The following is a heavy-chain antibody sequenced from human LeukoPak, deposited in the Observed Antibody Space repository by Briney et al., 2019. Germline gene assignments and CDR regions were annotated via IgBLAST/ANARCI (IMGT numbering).Heavy chain of an antibody. D-gene: IGHD3-22*01. CDR3: ARDWGAYYHFFDY. CDR1: GFTFSSYG. CDR2: ISGSGGST. V-gene: IGHV3-23*01. J-gene: IGHJ4*02. Sequence: GGSLRLSCAASGFTFSSYGMSWVRQAPGKGLEWVSGISGSGGSTYYADSVKGRFTIARDNSKKSLYLQMNSLRAEDTAVYYCARDWGAYYHFFDYWGQGTLVTVSS.